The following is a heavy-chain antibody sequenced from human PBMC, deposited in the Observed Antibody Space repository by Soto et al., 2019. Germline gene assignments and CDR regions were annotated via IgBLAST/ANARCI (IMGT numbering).Heavy chain of an antibody. Sequence: HPGGSLRLSCAASGFTFSSYAMHWVRQAPGKGLEWVAVISYDGSNKYYADSVKGRFTISRDNSKNTLYLQMNSLRAEDTAVYYCARDPYYYDSSGYYHRAGMDVWGQGTTVTVSS. CDR3: ARDPYYYDSSGYYHRAGMDV. CDR2: ISYDGSNK. V-gene: IGHV3-30-3*01. D-gene: IGHD3-22*01. J-gene: IGHJ6*02. CDR1: GFTFSSYA.